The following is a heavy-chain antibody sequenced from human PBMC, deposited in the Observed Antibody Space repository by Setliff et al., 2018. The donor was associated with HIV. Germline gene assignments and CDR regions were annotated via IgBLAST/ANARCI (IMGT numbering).Heavy chain of an antibody. CDR2: IYISGSA. Sequence: SETLSLTCTVSGDSINSGSYHWNWIRQPAGKGLEWIGRIYISGSANYNPSLKSRVTISVDTSKNQFSLKLSSVTAADRAVYYCARARGPEGYFDSWGQGTLVTVSS. CDR1: GDSINSGSYH. J-gene: IGHJ4*02. CDR3: ARARGPEGYFDS. V-gene: IGHV4-61*02. D-gene: IGHD3-10*01.